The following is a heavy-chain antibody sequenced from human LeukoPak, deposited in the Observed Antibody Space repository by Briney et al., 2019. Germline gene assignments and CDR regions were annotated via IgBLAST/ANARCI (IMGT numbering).Heavy chain of an antibody. CDR3: ARRRGYSYGDLFDP. D-gene: IGHD5-18*01. Sequence: GASVKVSCKASGYTFTSYDINWVRQATGQGLEWMGWMNPSSGNTGYAQKFQGRVTMTRNTSISTAYMELSSLRSEDTAVYYCARRRGYSYGDLFDPWGQGTLVTVSS. CDR2: MNPSSGNT. CDR1: GYTFTSYD. V-gene: IGHV1-8*01. J-gene: IGHJ5*02.